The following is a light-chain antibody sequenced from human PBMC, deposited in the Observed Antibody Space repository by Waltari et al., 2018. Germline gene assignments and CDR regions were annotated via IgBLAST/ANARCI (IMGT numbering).Light chain of an antibody. V-gene: IGKV3-11*01. CDR2: DAS. CDR1: QPVRNH. Sequence: EIVLTPSSDTLPLSPGERAPHACRASQPVRNHLAWYQQNPGQAPRLLIFDASGRAPGIPAKFSGSGSGTDFPLTVSNLEPEGFAVYFCQQRSNWPYTFGQGTRVGIK. J-gene: IGKJ2*01. CDR3: QQRSNWPYT.